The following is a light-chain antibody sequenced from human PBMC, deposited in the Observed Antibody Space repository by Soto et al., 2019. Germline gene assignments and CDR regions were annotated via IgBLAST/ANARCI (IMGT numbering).Light chain of an antibody. CDR2: AAS. CDR3: QQTNTFLPLT. J-gene: IGKJ4*01. Sequence: DIQMTQSPSSVSASVGDRVTITCRASQGISNWLAWYQQQPGKAPKLLIYAASGLQSGVPSRFSGGGSGTHFTLIISSLQAEDFATYYCQQTNTFLPLTFGGGTKVEIK. CDR1: QGISNW. V-gene: IGKV1-12*01.